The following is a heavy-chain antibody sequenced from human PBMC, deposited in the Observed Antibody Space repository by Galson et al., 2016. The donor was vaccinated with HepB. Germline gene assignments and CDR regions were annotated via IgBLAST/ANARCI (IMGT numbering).Heavy chain of an antibody. D-gene: IGHD3-3*01. CDR2: IYFSGST. J-gene: IGHJ6*02. CDR1: GGSISTISSSSEF. V-gene: IGHV4-39*01. Sequence: SETLSLTCTVSGGSISTISSSSEFWGWMRQSPATGLEWMVRIYFSGSTYYNPSLRSRVTISVDTSKNHFSLNLSSVTAADTAVYYCAKHLQMDDLWSDRFYGMDVWGRGTTVTVSS. CDR3: AKHLQMDDLWSDRFYGMDV.